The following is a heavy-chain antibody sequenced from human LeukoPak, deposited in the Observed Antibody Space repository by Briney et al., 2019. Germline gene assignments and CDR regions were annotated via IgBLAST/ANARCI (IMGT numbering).Heavy chain of an antibody. CDR3: ARHPPRTVRGFDF. V-gene: IGHV4-39*01. D-gene: IGHD4-11*01. Sequence: KPSETLSLTCTVSGGSISSSSYYWGWIRQPPGKGLEWIGSIYYSGSTYYNPSLKSRVTISVDTSKNQFSLKLSSVTAADTAVYYCARHPPRTVRGFDFWGQGTLVTVSS. CDR2: IYYSGST. J-gene: IGHJ4*02. CDR1: GGSISSSSYY.